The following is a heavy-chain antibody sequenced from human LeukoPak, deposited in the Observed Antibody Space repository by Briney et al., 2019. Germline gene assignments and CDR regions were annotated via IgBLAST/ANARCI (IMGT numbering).Heavy chain of an antibody. D-gene: IGHD3-10*01. CDR1: GYTFTSFY. J-gene: IGHJ4*02. V-gene: IGHV1-46*01. Sequence: ASVKVSCKASGYTFTSFYMHWVRQAPGQGLEWMGIINPRGGSATSAQKFQGRVTLTRDTSTSTVYMELSSLRSEDTAVYYCARDYHGSGSLTTFDYWGQGPLVSVSS. CDR3: ARDYHGSGSLTTFDY. CDR2: INPRGGSA.